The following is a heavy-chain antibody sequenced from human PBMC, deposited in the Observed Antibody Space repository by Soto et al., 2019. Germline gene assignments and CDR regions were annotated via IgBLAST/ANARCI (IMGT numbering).Heavy chain of an antibody. J-gene: IGHJ4*02. CDR1: GYIFTDYH. CDR3: GVQYDF. Sequence: ASVKVPCKASGYIFTDYHIHWVRQAPGQGLEFMGWINTDNGGAGSAQQFQGRVTVTRDTSITTVYLELSNLRSDDTAVYYCGVQYDFWGQGTLVTVSS. CDR2: INTDNGGA. V-gene: IGHV1-2*02.